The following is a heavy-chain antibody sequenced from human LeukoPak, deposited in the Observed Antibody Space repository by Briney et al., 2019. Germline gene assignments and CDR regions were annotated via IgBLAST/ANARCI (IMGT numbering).Heavy chain of an antibody. CDR1: GYTFTNYL. D-gene: IGHD1-1*01. CDR2: ISAYNGNT. CDR3: ARCLPMEPLDY. J-gene: IGHJ4*02. Sequence: ASVKVSCKASGYTFTNYLMNWVRQAPGQGLEWMGWISAYNGNTNYAQKLQGRVTMTTDTSTSTAYMELRSLRSDDTAVYYCARCLPMEPLDYWGQGTLVTVSS. V-gene: IGHV1-18*01.